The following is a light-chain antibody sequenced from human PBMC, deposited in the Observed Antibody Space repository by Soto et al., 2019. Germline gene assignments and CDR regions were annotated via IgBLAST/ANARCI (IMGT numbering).Light chain of an antibody. CDR1: QDISNY. V-gene: IGKV1-27*01. CDR2: AAS. J-gene: IGKJ3*01. Sequence: DILMTQSPSSLSATVGDRVTITCRASQDISNYLAWHQQKPGKVPKLLIYAASTLQPGVPSRFSGSGSGTDFTLTISSLQPEDVATYYCQKYNGAPPETFGPGTKVAIK. CDR3: QKYNGAPPET.